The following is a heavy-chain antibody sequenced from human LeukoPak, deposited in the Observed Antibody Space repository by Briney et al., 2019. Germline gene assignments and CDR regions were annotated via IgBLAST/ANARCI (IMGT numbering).Heavy chain of an antibody. CDR3: ARPGGDYRTEYSQH. Sequence: GGTLRLSCAASGFTFNTYGMSWVRQAPGKGLEWVSGISGSGGATYYADSVKGRFTISRDNSKNTLYLQMNSLRAEDTAVYYCARPGGDYRTEYSQHWGQGTLVTVSS. J-gene: IGHJ1*01. CDR1: GFTFNTYG. V-gene: IGHV3-23*01. CDR2: ISGSGGAT. D-gene: IGHD4-11*01.